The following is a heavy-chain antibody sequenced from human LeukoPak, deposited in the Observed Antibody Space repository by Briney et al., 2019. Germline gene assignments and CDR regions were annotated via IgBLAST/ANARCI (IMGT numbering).Heavy chain of an antibody. Sequence: SQTLSLTCTVSGGSISSGGYYWSWIRQHPGKGLEWIGYIYYSGSTYCNPSLKSRVTISVDTSKNQFSLNLSSVAAADTAVYYCARDARYYDFWSGYFPWGQGTLVTVSS. D-gene: IGHD3-3*01. CDR3: ARDARYYDFWSGYFP. CDR1: GGSISSGGYY. CDR2: IYYSGST. J-gene: IGHJ5*02. V-gene: IGHV4-31*03.